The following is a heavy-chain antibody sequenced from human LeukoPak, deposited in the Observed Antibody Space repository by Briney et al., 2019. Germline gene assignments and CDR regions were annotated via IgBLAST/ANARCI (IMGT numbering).Heavy chain of an antibody. CDR3: AKQGAARQDYYMDV. V-gene: IGHV1-69*06. J-gene: IGHJ4*02. Sequence: ASVKVSCKASGGSFSSYAISWVRQAPGQGLEWMGRIIPVFGTANYAQKFQERVTITADIVSNTAYLEVTSLTSDDTAVYFCAKQGAARQDYYMDVWGQGALVTVSS. CDR2: IIPVFGTA. D-gene: IGHD5-18*01. CDR1: GGSFSSYA.